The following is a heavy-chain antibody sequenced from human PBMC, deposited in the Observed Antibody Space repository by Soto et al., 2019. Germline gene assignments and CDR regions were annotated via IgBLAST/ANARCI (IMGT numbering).Heavy chain of an antibody. V-gene: IGHV3-21*01. Sequence: ESGGGLVKPGGSLRLSCAASGFTFSSYSMNWVRQAPGKGLEWVSSISSSSSYIYYADSVKGRFTISRDNAKNSLYLQMNSLRAEDTAVYYCVNTGGDSSGYFDYYYYGMDVWGQGTTVTVSS. CDR3: VNTGGDSSGYFDYYYYGMDV. CDR1: GFTFSSYS. J-gene: IGHJ6*02. D-gene: IGHD3-22*01. CDR2: ISSSSSYI.